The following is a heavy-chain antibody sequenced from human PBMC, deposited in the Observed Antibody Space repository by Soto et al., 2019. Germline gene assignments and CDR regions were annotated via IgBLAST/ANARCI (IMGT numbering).Heavy chain of an antibody. D-gene: IGHD3-9*01. J-gene: IGHJ4*02. CDR1: GGSISSYY. CDR3: ASYRPDDYDILTGYSEYYFDY. CDR2: IYTSGST. V-gene: IGHV4-4*07. Sequence: SETLSLTCTVSGGSISSYYWSWIRQPAGKGLEWIGRIYTSGSTNHNPSLKSRVTMSVDTSKNQFSLKLSSVTAADTAVYYCASYRPDDYDILTGYSEYYFDYWGQGTLVTVSS.